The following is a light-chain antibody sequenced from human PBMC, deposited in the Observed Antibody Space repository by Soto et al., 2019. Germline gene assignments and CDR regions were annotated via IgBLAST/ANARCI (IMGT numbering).Light chain of an antibody. CDR2: DAS. CDR1: QSISSW. Sequence: DIQMTQSPSTLSASVGDRVTITCRASQSISSWLAWYQQKPGKAPKLLIYDASSLESGVPSRFSGSGSGSEFSLTISSLQPDDFAAYCCQQYNSYSTWTFGQGAKVDI. CDR3: QQYNSYSTWT. J-gene: IGKJ1*01. V-gene: IGKV1-5*01.